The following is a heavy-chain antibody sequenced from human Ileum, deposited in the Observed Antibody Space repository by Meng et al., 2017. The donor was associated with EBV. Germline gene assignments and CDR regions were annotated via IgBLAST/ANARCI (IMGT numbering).Heavy chain of an antibody. Sequence: QVALRESGPGRGKPSETLSPTCALSGGSISSDYWWSWVRQSPEKGLEWIGEMYPTGPTYYNPSLKGRVSISIDKSKNQLSLKLNSVTAADTAVYYCVRGGTYYLSYWGQGSLVTVSS. CDR2: MYPTGPT. CDR1: GGSISSDYW. J-gene: IGHJ4*02. D-gene: IGHD1-26*01. V-gene: IGHV4-4*02. CDR3: VRGGTYYLSY.